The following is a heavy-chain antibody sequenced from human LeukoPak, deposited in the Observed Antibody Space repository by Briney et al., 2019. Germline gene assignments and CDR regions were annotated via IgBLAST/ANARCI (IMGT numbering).Heavy chain of an antibody. D-gene: IGHD2-2*01. Sequence: AASVKVSCKASGYTFTSYAMNWVRQAPGQGLEWMGWINTNTGNPTYAQGFTGRFVFSLDTSVSTAYLQISSLKAEDTAVYYCASSYCSSTSCLGDYYYYYYMDVWGKGTTVTVSS. CDR1: GYTFTSYA. V-gene: IGHV7-4-1*02. CDR2: INTNTGNP. CDR3: ASSYCSSTSCLGDYYYYYYMDV. J-gene: IGHJ6*03.